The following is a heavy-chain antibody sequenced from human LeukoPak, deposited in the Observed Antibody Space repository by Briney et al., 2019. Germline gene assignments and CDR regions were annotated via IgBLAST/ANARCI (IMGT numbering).Heavy chain of an antibody. Sequence: GGSLRLSCVVSGFTYSSYSMNWVRQAPGKGLEWVSSISGSSGYIYYRDSLKGRFTISRDNAKNSLYLQMNSLRAEDTAVYYCVRDPDYGVLYFVWGKGTTVTVSS. J-gene: IGHJ6*04. D-gene: IGHD4/OR15-4a*01. CDR1: GFTYSSYS. CDR3: VRDPDYGVLYFV. V-gene: IGHV3-21*01. CDR2: ISGSSGYI.